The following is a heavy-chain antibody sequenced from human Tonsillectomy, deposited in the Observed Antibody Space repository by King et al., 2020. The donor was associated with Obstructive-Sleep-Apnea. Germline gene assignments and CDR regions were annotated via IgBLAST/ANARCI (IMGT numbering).Heavy chain of an antibody. J-gene: IGHJ4*02. Sequence: VQLVESGAEVKKPGASVKVSCKASGYTFTSYGFSWVRQAPGQGLEWMGWISAYNGNTNYAQKLQGRVTMTTDTSTRTAYMELRSLRSDDTAVYYCARDYYDSSGYCQPDYWGQGTLVTVSS. V-gene: IGHV1-18*04. CDR1: GYTFTSYG. D-gene: IGHD3-22*01. CDR3: ARDYYDSSGYCQPDY. CDR2: ISAYNGNT.